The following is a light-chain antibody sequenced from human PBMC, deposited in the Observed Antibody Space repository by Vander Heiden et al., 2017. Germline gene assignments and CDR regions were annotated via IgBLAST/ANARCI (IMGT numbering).Light chain of an antibody. V-gene: IGKV1-5*03. Sequence: DIQMTQSPSTLSASVGDRVTISCRASQSINDWLAWYQQKPGKAPKLLIYKASSLESGVPSRFSGFGSETEFTLTINSLQPDDFATYYCQRHHSYPLTFGGGTKVEIK. CDR1: QSINDW. CDR2: KAS. CDR3: QRHHSYPLT. J-gene: IGKJ4*01.